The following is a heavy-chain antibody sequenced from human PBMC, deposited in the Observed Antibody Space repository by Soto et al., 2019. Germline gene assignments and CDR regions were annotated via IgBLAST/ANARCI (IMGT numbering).Heavy chain of an antibody. CDR1: GFTFSSYG. D-gene: IGHD5-12*01. Sequence: QVQLVESGGGVVQPGRSLRLSCAASGFTFSSYGMHWVRQAPGKGLEWVAVIWHDGSNQYYADSVKGRFTISRDNSKNTLYLQMNSLRAEDTAVYYCARDGVDMGATVHFDHWGQGTLVTVSS. CDR3: ARDGVDMGATVHFDH. J-gene: IGHJ4*02. CDR2: IWHDGSNQ. V-gene: IGHV3-33*01.